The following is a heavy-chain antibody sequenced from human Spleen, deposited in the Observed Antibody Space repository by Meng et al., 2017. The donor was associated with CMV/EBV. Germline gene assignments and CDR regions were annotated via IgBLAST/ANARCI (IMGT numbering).Heavy chain of an antibody. J-gene: IGHJ4*02. D-gene: IGHD2-15*01. CDR1: AVSISRGVYY. V-gene: IGHV4-31*02. CDR3: AREGLRGCSGGSCYGY. CDR2: IYYSGST. Sequence: AVSISRGVYYWSWIRQHPGKGLDWIGYIYYSGSTYYTPSLKSRVTISVDTSKNQFSLKLSSVTAADTAVYYCAREGLRGCSGGSCYGYWGQGTLVTVS.